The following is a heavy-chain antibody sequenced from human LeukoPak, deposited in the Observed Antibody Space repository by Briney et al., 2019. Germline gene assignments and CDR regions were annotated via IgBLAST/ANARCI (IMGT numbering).Heavy chain of an antibody. CDR3: AKDTTPPKAGFDP. Sequence: GGSLRLSCAASGFTFSSYGMHWVRQAPGKGLGWVAFIRYDGSNKYCADSVKGRFTISRDNSKNTLYLQMNGLRAEDTAVYYCAKDTTPPKAGFDPWGQGTLVTVPS. D-gene: IGHD1-14*01. CDR2: IRYDGSNK. J-gene: IGHJ5*02. V-gene: IGHV3-30*02. CDR1: GFTFSSYG.